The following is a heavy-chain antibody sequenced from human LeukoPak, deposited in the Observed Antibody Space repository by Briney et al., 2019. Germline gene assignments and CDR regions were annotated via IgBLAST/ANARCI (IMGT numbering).Heavy chain of an antibody. Sequence: ASVKVSCKASGYTFTGYYMHWVRQAPGQGLEWMGWINPNSGGTNYAQKSQGRVTMTRDTSISTAYMELSRLRSDDTAVYYCARGHWTGLRSDDYYYYGMDVWGQGTTVTVSS. CDR2: INPNSGGT. CDR3: ARGHWTGLRSDDYYYYGMDV. D-gene: IGHD3/OR15-3a*01. CDR1: GYTFTGYY. J-gene: IGHJ6*02. V-gene: IGHV1-2*02.